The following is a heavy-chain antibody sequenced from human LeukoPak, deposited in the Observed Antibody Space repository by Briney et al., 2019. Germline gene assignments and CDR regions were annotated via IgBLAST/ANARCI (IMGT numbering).Heavy chain of an antibody. D-gene: IGHD3-16*01. CDR2: ISYDGNRK. V-gene: IGHV3-30-3*01. Sequence: PGGSLRLSCAASGFTVSSSYMSWVRQAPGKGLEWVAVISYDGNRKYYADSVKGRFTISRDNSKNTLYLQMNSLRAEDTAVYYCARDPPEGAIGAFESWGQGTLVTVSS. J-gene: IGHJ4*02. CDR3: ARDPPEGAIGAFES. CDR1: GFTVSSSY.